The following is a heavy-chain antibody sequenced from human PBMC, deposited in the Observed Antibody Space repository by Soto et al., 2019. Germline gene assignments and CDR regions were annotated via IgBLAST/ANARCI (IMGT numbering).Heavy chain of an antibody. CDR1: GYAFTTYG. V-gene: IGHV1-18*01. CDR2: ISAHNGNT. CDR3: ARVRYGDY. J-gene: IGHJ4*02. Sequence: QVHLVQSGAEVKKPGASVKVSCKGSGYAFTTYGITWVRQAPGQGLEWMGWISAHNGNTNYAPKLQGRVTVTRDRSPSTCYMELRSLRSDDRAVYYCARVRYGDYWGQGALVTVSS. D-gene: IGHD1-1*01.